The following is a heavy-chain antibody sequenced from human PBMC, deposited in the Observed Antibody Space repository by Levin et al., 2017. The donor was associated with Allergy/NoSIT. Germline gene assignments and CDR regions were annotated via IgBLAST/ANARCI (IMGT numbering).Heavy chain of an antibody. CDR2: ISGSGSTI. CDR1: GFTFSNYA. CDR3: AKGGLSGYARRPDYDYGMDV. V-gene: IGHV3-23*01. D-gene: IGHD5-12*01. Sequence: PGGSLRLSCAASGFTFSNYAINWVRQAPGKGLEWVSSISGSGSTIFYVDSVKGRFTISRDNSKNTVYLQMNSLRAEDTAVYYCAKGGLSGYARRPDYDYGMDVWGQGTAVTVSS. J-gene: IGHJ6*02.